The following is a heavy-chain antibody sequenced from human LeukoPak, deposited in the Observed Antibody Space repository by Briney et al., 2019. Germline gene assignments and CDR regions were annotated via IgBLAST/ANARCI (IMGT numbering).Heavy chain of an antibody. D-gene: IGHD6-6*01. CDR1: GFTFSSYW. CDR2: IRSKAYGGTT. V-gene: IGHV3-49*04. Sequence: GGSLRLSCAASGFTFSSYWMSWVRQAPGKGLEWVGFIRSKAYGGTTEYAASVKGRFTISRDDSKSIAYLQMNSLKTEDTAVYYCTSKKQLHYYYYYGMDVWGQGTTVTVSS. CDR3: TSKKQLHYYYYYGMDV. J-gene: IGHJ6*02.